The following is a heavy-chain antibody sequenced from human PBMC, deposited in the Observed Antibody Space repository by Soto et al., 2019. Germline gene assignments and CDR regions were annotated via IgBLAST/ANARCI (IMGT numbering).Heavy chain of an antibody. J-gene: IGHJ6*02. D-gene: IGHD2-2*01. CDR1: GFTFSSYA. V-gene: IGHV3-23*01. CDR3: AKIYCSSTSCYYYYGMDV. CDR2: ISGSGGST. Sequence: EVQLLESGGGLVQPGGSLRLSCAASGFTFSSYAMSWVRQTPGKGLEWVSAISGSGGSTYYADSVKGRFTISRDNSKNTLYLQMNSLRAEDTAVYYCAKIYCSSTSCYYYYGMDVWGQGTTVTVSS.